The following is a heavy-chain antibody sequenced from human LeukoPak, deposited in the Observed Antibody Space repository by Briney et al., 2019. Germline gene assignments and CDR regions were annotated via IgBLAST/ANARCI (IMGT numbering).Heavy chain of an antibody. J-gene: IGHJ4*02. D-gene: IGHD6-13*01. CDR1: GGSISSGGYY. Sequence: SQTLSLTCTVSGGSISSGGYYWSWIRQHPGKGLEWIGYIYYSGSTYYNPSLTSRVTISVDTSKNQFSLKLSSVTAADTAVYYCARGAYGAAAFYYFDYWGQGALVTVFS. CDR2: IYYSGST. CDR3: ARGAYGAAAFYYFDY. V-gene: IGHV4-31*03.